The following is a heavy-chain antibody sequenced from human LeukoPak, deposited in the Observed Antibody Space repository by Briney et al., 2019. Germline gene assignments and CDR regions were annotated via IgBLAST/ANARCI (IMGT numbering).Heavy chain of an antibody. CDR3: ARARDNITIFGVVYYYMDV. CDR2: GNHSGST. D-gene: IGHD3-3*01. J-gene: IGHJ6*03. V-gene: IGHV4-34*01. Sequence: SETLSLTCAVYGGSFSCHYWSWIRQPPGKGLEWIGEGNHSGSTNYNPSLKSRVTISVDTSKNQFSLKLSSVTAADTAVYYCARARDNITIFGVVYYYMDVWGKGTTVTVSS. CDR1: GGSFSCHY.